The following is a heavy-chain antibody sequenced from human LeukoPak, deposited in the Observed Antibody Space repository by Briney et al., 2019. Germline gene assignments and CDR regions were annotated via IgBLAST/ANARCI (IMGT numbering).Heavy chain of an antibody. D-gene: IGHD3-22*01. CDR2: IYYSGST. Sequence: SETLSLTCAVYGGSFSGYYWSWIRQPPGKGLEWIGSIYYSGSTYYNPSLKSRVTISLDTSKNQFSLKLSSVTAADTAVYYCAAENYYDTSGYYLIDYWGQGTLVTVSS. CDR3: AAENYYDTSGYYLIDY. CDR1: GGSFSGYY. V-gene: IGHV4-34*01. J-gene: IGHJ4*02.